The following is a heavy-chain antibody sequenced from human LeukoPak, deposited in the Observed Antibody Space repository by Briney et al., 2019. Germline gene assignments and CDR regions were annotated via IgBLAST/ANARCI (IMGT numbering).Heavy chain of an antibody. CDR1: GFTFSSHS. D-gene: IGHD4-17*01. CDR3: ARDSLHEYGHYYDY. Sequence: GGSLRLSCAASGFTFSSHSMNWLRQAPGKGLEWVSYIGSSSSTIYYADSVKGRFTISRDNAKNSLYLQMNNLRDEHTAVYYCARDSLHEYGHYYDYWGQGTLVTVPS. CDR2: IGSSSSTI. V-gene: IGHV3-48*02. J-gene: IGHJ4*02.